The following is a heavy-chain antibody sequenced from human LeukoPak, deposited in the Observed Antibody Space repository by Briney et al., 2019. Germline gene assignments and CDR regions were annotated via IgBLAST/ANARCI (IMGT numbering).Heavy chain of an antibody. CDR1: GFTFSSYE. V-gene: IGHV3-48*03. J-gene: IGHJ6*02. D-gene: IGHD5/OR15-5a*01. CDR3: ARDVYDRGIYYYYGMDV. CDR2: ISSSGSTI. Sequence: GGSLRLSCAASGFTFSSYEMNWVRQAPGKGLEWVSYISSSGSTIYYADSVKGRFTISRDNAKNSLYLQMNSLRAEDTAVYYCARDVYDRGIYYYYGMDVWGQGTTVTVSS.